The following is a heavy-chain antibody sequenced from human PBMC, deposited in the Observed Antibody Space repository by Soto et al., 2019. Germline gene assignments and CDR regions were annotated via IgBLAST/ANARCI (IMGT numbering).Heavy chain of an antibody. Sequence: GASVKVSCKASGYTFTSYGISWVRQAPGQGLEWMGWISAYNGNTNYAQKLQGRVTMTTDTSTSTAYMELRSLRSDYMAVYYCARRGRYFDWLTDFDDWGQGTLVTVSS. D-gene: IGHD3-9*01. J-gene: IGHJ4*02. CDR2: ISAYNGNT. V-gene: IGHV1-18*03. CDR3: ARRGRYFDWLTDFDD. CDR1: GYTFTSYG.